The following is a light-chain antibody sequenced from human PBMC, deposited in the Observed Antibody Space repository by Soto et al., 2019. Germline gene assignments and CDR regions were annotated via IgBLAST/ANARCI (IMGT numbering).Light chain of an antibody. CDR2: DAS. CDR1: QSISSW. Sequence: DIQMTQSPSTLSASVGDRVTITCRASQSISSWLAWYQQKPGKAPKLLIYDASSLESGVPSRFSGSGSGTEFTLNISSLQPDDFATYYCQQYNDYWTFGQGTQVEIK. CDR3: QQYNDYWT. J-gene: IGKJ1*01. V-gene: IGKV1-5*01.